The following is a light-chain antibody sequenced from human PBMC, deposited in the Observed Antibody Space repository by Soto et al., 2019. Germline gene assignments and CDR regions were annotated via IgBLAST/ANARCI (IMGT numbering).Light chain of an antibody. J-gene: IGKJ4*01. CDR1: QGIGSW. V-gene: IGKV1D-16*01. Sequence: DIQMTQSPASLSASVGDRVSITCRASQGIGSWVAWYQQKPGKGPKPLVFAASSLGSGASSRFHASGSGTDFTLTLDSLLPEDSATYYCQLYHTYPLVFGGGTKVEIK. CDR3: QLYHTYPLV. CDR2: AAS.